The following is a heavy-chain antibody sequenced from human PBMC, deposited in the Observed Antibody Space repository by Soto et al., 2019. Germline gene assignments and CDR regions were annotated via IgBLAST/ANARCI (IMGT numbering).Heavy chain of an antibody. J-gene: IGHJ6*02. CDR1: GGSISGSTYY. D-gene: IGHD5-18*01. V-gene: IGHV4-39*01. CDR2: IYYSGTT. CDR3: ARHSGYSYGYGMDV. Sequence: PSETLSLTCTVSGGSISGSTYYWGWIRQPRGKGLDWIGSIYYSGTTYYSPSLKSRVTISVYTSKNQFSLKLSSVTAADTVVYYCARHSGYSYGYGMDVGGQGTTVTVSS.